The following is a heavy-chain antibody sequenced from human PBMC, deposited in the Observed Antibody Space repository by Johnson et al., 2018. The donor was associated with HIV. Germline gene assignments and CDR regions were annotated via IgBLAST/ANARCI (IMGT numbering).Heavy chain of an antibody. CDR3: AKGNHYYDSMDAFDI. V-gene: IGHV3-30*18. CDR1: GFTFSTYG. J-gene: IGHJ3*02. CDR2: ISHDGRKR. D-gene: IGHD3-22*01. Sequence: QVQLVESGGGVVQPGTSLRLSCAASGFTFSTYGMHWVRQAPGKGLEWVAVISHDGRKRYYADSVKGRFAISRDNSKNSLYLQMNSLRAEDTALYYCAKGNHYYDSMDAFDIWGQSTMVTVS.